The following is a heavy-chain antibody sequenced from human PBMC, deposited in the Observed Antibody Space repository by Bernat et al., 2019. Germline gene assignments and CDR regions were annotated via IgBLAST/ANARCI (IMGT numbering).Heavy chain of an antibody. Sequence: QVQLVESGGGLVKPGGSLRLSCAASGFTFSSYGMHWVRQAPGKGLEWVAVISYDGSNKYYADSVKGRFTISRDNSKNTLYLQMNSLRAEDTAVYYCAKDRGYRYFDLWGRGTLVTVSS. CDR2: ISYDGSNK. J-gene: IGHJ2*01. D-gene: IGHD2-2*02. CDR1: GFTFSSYG. CDR3: AKDRGYRYFDL. V-gene: IGHV3-30*18.